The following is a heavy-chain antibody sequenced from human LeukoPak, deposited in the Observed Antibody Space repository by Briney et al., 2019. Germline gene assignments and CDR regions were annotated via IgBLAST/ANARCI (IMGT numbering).Heavy chain of an antibody. CDR1: GGSFSGYY. CDR2: INHSGST. Sequence: SETLSLTCAVYGGSFSGYYWSWIRQPPGKGLEWIVEINHSGSTNYNPSLKSRVTISVDTSKNQFSLKLSSVTAADTAVYYCARLGYCSGGSCYPGWFDPWGQGTLVTVSS. D-gene: IGHD2-15*01. V-gene: IGHV4-34*01. CDR3: ARLGYCSGGSCYPGWFDP. J-gene: IGHJ5*02.